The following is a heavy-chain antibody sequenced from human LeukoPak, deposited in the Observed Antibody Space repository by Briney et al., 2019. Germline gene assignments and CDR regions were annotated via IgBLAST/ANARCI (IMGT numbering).Heavy chain of an antibody. J-gene: IGHJ4*02. CDR1: GGSISSYY. CDR2: INHSGST. Sequence: SETLSLTCTVSGGSISSYYWSRIRQPPGRGLEWIGEINHSGSTNYNPSLKSRVTISVDTSKNQFSLKLSSVTAADTAVYYCARFLPSTVTTRSPIDYWGQGTLVTVSS. D-gene: IGHD4-17*01. CDR3: ARFLPSTVTTRSPIDY. V-gene: IGHV4-34*01.